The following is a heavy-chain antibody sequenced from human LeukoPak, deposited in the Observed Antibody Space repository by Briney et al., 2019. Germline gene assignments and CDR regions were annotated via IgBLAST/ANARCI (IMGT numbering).Heavy chain of an antibody. D-gene: IGHD2-21*01. CDR2: INYSGST. J-gene: IGHJ4*02. CDR1: GGSISSSSYN. V-gene: IGHV4-39*07. CDR3: ARVSLVRGGSDYFDY. Sequence: SETLSLTCTVSGGSISSSSYNWGWIRQPPGKGLEWIGSINYSGSTNYNPSLKSRVTISVDTSKNQFSLKLSSVTAADTAVYYCARVSLVRGGSDYFDYWGQGTLVTVSS.